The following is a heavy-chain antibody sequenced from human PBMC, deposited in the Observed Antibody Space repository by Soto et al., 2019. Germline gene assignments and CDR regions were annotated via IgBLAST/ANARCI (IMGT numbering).Heavy chain of an antibody. V-gene: IGHV3-7*03. D-gene: IGHD6-13*01. CDR3: ARARMGELAEAANPYYGMDV. CDR2: IKQDGSEK. J-gene: IGHJ6*02. Sequence: SLRLSCAASGFTFSSYWMSWVRQAPGKGLEWVANIKQDGSEKYYVDSVKGRFAISRDNAKNSLYLQMNSLRAEDTAVYYCARARMGELAEAANPYYGMDVWGQGTTVTVSS. CDR1: GFTFSSYW.